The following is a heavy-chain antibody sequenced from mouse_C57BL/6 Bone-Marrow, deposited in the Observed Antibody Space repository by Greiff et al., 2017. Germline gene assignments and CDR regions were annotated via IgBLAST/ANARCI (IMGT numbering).Heavy chain of an antibody. CDR2: ISSGSSTI. D-gene: IGHD1-1*01. V-gene: IGHV5-17*01. CDR3: ARPGITTVDY. J-gene: IGHJ2*01. Sequence: DVKLQESGGGLVKPGGSLKLSCAASGFTFSDYGMHWVRQAPEKGLEWVAYISSGSSTIYYADTVKGRFTISRDNAKNTLFLQMTSLRSEDTAMYYCARPGITTVDYWGQGTTLTVSS. CDR1: GFTFSDYG.